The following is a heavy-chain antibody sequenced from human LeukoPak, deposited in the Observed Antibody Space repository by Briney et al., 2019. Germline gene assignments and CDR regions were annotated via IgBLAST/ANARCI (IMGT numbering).Heavy chain of an antibody. CDR3: ARDYPYDSSGYYSCIGIPNYYYGMDV. V-gene: IGHV1-18*01. J-gene: IGHJ6*02. D-gene: IGHD3-22*01. CDR1: GYTFTSYG. Sequence: GASVKVSCKASGYTFTSYGISWVRQAPGQGLEWMGWISAYNGNTNYAQKLQGRVTMTTDTSTSTAYMELRSLRSDDTAVYYCARDYPYDSSGYYSCIGIPNYYYGMDVWGQGTTVTVSS. CDR2: ISAYNGNT.